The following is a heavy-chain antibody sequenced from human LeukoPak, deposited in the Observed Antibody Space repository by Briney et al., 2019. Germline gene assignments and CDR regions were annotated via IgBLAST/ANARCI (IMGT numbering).Heavy chain of an antibody. V-gene: IGHV3-30*03. Sequence: GRSLRLSCPASGFTSTTYGMHWVRQAPGKGLEWVAVISNDGSNKYYADSVKGRLTISRDNSKNTVYLKMDSLRADDTAVYYCAGKPYGWGSYYNNWFDPWGQGPLVTVSS. CDR2: ISNDGSNK. CDR3: AGKPYGWGSYYNNWFDP. J-gene: IGHJ5*02. CDR1: GFTSTTYG. D-gene: IGHD3-10*01.